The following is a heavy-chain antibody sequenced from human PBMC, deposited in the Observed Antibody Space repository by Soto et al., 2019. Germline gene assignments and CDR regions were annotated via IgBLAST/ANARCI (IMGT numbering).Heavy chain of an antibody. D-gene: IGHD1-1*01. Sequence: GGSLRLSCAASGFTVSSNYMSWVRQAPGKGLEWVSVIYSGGSTYYADSVKGRFTISRDNSKNTLYLQMNSLRAEDTAVYYCARHAYNYYYYSGMDVWGQGTTVNVSS. CDR3: ARHAYNYYYYSGMDV. CDR2: IYSGGST. V-gene: IGHV3-53*01. CDR1: GFTVSSNY. J-gene: IGHJ6*02.